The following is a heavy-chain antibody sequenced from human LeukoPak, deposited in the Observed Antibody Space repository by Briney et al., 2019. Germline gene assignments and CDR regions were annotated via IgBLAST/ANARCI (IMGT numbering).Heavy chain of an antibody. Sequence: ASVKVSCKASGGTFSSYAISWVRQAPGQGLEWMGGIIPIFGTANYAQKFQGRVTITADESTSTAYMELSSLRSEDTAVYYCARGGITYYDFWSGYNYYYGMDVWGQGTTVTVSS. CDR2: IIPIFGTA. J-gene: IGHJ6*02. D-gene: IGHD3-3*01. CDR1: GGTFSSYA. CDR3: ARGGITYYDFWSGYNYYYGMDV. V-gene: IGHV1-69*13.